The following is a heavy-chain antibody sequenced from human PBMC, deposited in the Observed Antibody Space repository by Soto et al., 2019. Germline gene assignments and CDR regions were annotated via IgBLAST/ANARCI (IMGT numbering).Heavy chain of an antibody. J-gene: IGHJ3*02. V-gene: IGHV4-59*08. D-gene: IGHD3-16*01. CDR3: ARRGDAFDI. CDR2: IYYSGST. CDR1: GGSISSYY. Sequence: QVQLQESGPGLVKPSETLSLTCTVSGGSISSYYWSWIRQPPGKGLEWIGYIYYSGSTNYNPSLKSRVTISVDTSKNQFSLKLSSVTAADTAVYYCARRGDAFDIWGQGTMVTVSS.